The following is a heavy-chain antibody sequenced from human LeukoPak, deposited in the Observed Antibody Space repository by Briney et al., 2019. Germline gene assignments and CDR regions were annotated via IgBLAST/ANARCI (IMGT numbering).Heavy chain of an antibody. Sequence: GGSLRLSCAASGFIFSSYWMNWVRQAPGKGLEWVANIRQDGSEKYYVDSVKGRFTISRDNAKNTLYLQMNSLRAEDTAVYYCARVQGHPPNGLDIWGQGTMVTVSS. CDR2: IRQDGSEK. CDR1: GFIFSSYW. CDR3: ARVQGHPPNGLDI. J-gene: IGHJ3*02. D-gene: IGHD2-8*01. V-gene: IGHV3-7*01.